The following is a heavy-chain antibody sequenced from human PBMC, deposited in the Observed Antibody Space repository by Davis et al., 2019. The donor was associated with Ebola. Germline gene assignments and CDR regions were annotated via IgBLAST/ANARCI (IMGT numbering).Heavy chain of an antibody. CDR3: ARDFDGGNYYFDY. CDR2: IIPIFDTP. D-gene: IGHD3-9*01. V-gene: IGHV1-69*13. J-gene: IGHJ4*02. CDR1: GGSFSSHP. Sequence: SVTVSCKTSGGSFSSHPISWVRQAPRQGLEWMGGIIPIFDTPHYAQKFQGRITITADASTSTAYMELSSLRSEDTATYFCARDFDGGNYYFDYWGPGTPVIVSS.